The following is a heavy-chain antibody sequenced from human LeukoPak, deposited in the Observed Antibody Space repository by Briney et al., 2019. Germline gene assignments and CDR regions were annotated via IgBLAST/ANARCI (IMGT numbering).Heavy chain of an antibody. Sequence: PSETLSLTCTVSGYSISGNYYWGWIRQPPGKGLEWIGTIYHSGSTYYNPSLKSRVTISVDTSKNQFSLKLSSVTAADTAVYYCARGIRTDSSGYHQPFFDYWGQGTLVTVSS. CDR1: GYSISGNYY. V-gene: IGHV4-38-2*02. J-gene: IGHJ4*02. D-gene: IGHD3-22*01. CDR2: IYHSGST. CDR3: ARGIRTDSSGYHQPFFDY.